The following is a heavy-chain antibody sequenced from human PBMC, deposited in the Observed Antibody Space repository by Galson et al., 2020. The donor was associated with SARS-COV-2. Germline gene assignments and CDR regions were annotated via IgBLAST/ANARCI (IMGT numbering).Heavy chain of an antibody. D-gene: IGHD2-15*01. Sequence: QLGESLKISCAASGFTFSSYGMHWVRQAPGKGLEWVAVIWYDGSNKYYADSVKGRFTISRDNSKNTLYLQMNSLRAEDTAVYYCAKDLSSVADPYYYMDVWGKGTTVTVSS. J-gene: IGHJ6*03. CDR1: GFTFSSYG. CDR3: AKDLSSVADPYYYMDV. CDR2: IWYDGSNK. V-gene: IGHV3-33*06.